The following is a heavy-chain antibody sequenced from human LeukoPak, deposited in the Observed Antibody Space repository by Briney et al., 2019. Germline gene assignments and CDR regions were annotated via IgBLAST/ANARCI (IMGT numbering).Heavy chain of an antibody. CDR3: ARDTRSYDSSGYYFFDF. Sequence: SETLSLTCTVSGASIRSYYWNWLRQPPGKGLEWIGYISYSGSTNSNPSLKSRATISMDTSKHHFSLKLSSVTAADTAVYYCARDTRSYDSSGYYFFDFWGQGTLVTVSS. V-gene: IGHV4-59*01. CDR1: GASIRSYY. J-gene: IGHJ4*02. D-gene: IGHD3-22*01. CDR2: ISYSGST.